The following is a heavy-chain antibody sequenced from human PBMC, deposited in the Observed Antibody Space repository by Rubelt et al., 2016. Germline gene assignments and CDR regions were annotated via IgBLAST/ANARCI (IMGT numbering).Heavy chain of an antibody. V-gene: IGHV4-34*01. J-gene: IGHJ4*02. Sequence: QVQLQQWGAGLLKPSETLSLTCAVYGGSFSGYYWSWIRQPPGKGLEWIGEINHSGSTNYNPSLKSLVTISVDTSKNQFSLKLSSVTAADTAVYYCARSVRTTVVSRFDYWGQGTLVTVSS. D-gene: IGHD4-23*01. CDR3: ARSVRTTVVSRFDY. CDR2: INHSGST. CDR1: GGSFSGYY.